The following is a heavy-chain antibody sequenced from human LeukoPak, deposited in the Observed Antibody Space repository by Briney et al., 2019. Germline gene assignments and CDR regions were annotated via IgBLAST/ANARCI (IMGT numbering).Heavy chain of an antibody. CDR2: IYHSGST. Sequence: SGTLSLTCAVSGGSISSSNWWSWVRQPPGKGLEWIGEIYHSGSTNYNPSLKSRVTISVDKSKNQFSLKLSSVTAADTAVYYCARDPDYGDYAFDYWGQGTLVTVSS. CDR3: ARDPDYGDYAFDY. J-gene: IGHJ4*02. D-gene: IGHD4-17*01. CDR1: GGSISSSNW. V-gene: IGHV4-4*02.